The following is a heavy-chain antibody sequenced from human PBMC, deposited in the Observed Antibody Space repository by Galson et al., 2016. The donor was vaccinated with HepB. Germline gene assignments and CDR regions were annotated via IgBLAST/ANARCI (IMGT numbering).Heavy chain of an antibody. Sequence: SLRLSCAASGFTFSSFWMTWVRQAPGKGLEYVANIQQDGNKRYYVASVRGRFTSSRDNAKNSLYLQMNSLIAEDTAVYYCAGEAIAVAKNFDYWGPGTLVNVSS. V-gene: IGHV3-7*03. CDR3: AGEAIAVAKNFDY. J-gene: IGHJ4*02. D-gene: IGHD6-19*01. CDR1: GFTFSSFW. CDR2: IQQDGNKR.